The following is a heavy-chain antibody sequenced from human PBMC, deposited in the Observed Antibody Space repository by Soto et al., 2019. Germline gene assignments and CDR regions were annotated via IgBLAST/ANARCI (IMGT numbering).Heavy chain of an antibody. CDR1: GGSISSYY. J-gene: IGHJ4*02. D-gene: IGHD3-10*01. CDR2: IYYSGST. CDR3: ARLWGWFGDY. Sequence: QVQLQESGPGLVKPSETLSLTCTVSGGSISSYYWSWIRQPPGKGLEWIGYIYYSGSTNYNPSLKSRDTISVDTSKNQFSLKLSSVTAADTAVYYCARLWGWFGDYWGQGTLVTVSS. V-gene: IGHV4-59*08.